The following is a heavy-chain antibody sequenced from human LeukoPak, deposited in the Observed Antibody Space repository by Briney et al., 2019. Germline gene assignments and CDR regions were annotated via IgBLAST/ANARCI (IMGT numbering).Heavy chain of an antibody. CDR1: GFTVSSNY. V-gene: IGHV3-53*01. D-gene: IGHD3-10*01. CDR3: AKAYYYGSGSYYMGWYYMDV. Sequence: GESLRLSCAASGFTVSSNYMSWVRQAPGKGLEWVSVIYSGGSTYYADSVKGRFTISRDNSKNTLYLQMNSLRAEDTAVYYCAKAYYYGSGSYYMGWYYMDVWGKGTTVTVSS. CDR2: IYSGGST. J-gene: IGHJ6*03.